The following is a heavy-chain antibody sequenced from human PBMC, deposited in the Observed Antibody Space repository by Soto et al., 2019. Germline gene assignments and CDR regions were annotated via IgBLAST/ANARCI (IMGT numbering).Heavy chain of an antibody. Sequence: VQLVQSGAELKKPGASVKVSCKTSGNTFPNYALHWVRQAPGQRPEWMGWINGGNGNTKYSEHFQGRVTFTGDTXXXXXXXXXXXXXXXXXXXXXXXXXDXXXXXXXYIDYFNYWGQGTLVTVSS. CDR1: GNTFPNYA. D-gene: IGHD3-3*01. J-gene: IGHJ4*02. CDR2: INGGNGNT. CDR3: XXXDXXXXXXXYIDYFNY. V-gene: IGHV1-3*01.